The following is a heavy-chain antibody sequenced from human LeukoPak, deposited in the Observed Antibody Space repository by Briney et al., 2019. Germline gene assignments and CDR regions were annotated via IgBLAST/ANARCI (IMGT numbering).Heavy chain of an antibody. CDR2: MNPNSGNT. V-gene: IGHV1-8*01. J-gene: IGHJ5*02. CDR1: GYTFTSYD. Sequence: ASVKVSCKASGYTFTSYDINWVRQATGQGLEWMGWMNPNSGNTGYAQKFQGRVTMTRNTSISTAYMELSSLRSEDTAVYYCARAPILYATNWFDPWGQGTLVTVSS. D-gene: IGHD2-8*01. CDR3: ARAPILYATNWFDP.